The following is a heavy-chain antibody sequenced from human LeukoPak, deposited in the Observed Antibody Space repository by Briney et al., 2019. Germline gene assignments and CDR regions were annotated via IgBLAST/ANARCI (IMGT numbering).Heavy chain of an antibody. Sequence: PGGSLRLSCAASGFTFSSYSMNWVRQAPGKGLEWVSSISSSSSYIYYADPVKGRFTISRDNAKNSLYLQMNSLRAEDTAVYYCARDIVVVVAATLDAFDIWGQGTMVTVSS. CDR1: GFTFSSYS. V-gene: IGHV3-21*01. CDR3: ARDIVVVVAATLDAFDI. J-gene: IGHJ3*02. CDR2: ISSSSSYI. D-gene: IGHD2-15*01.